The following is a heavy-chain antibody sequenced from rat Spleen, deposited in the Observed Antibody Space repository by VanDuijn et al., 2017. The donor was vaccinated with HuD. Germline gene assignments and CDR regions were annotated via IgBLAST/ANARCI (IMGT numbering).Heavy chain of an antibody. V-gene: IGHV2-1*01. CDR1: GFSLTSNS. D-gene: IGHD1-1*01. CDR3: TRSWTTVVYFDH. Sequence: QVQLKESGPGLVQPSETLSLTCTVSGFSLTSNSVHWFRQPPGKGLEWMGIIRSGGSTDYNSALKSRLSISRDTSKSQVFLKMNSLQTEDTAIYYCTRSWTTVVYFDHWGQGVMVTVSS. CDR2: IRSGGST. J-gene: IGHJ2*01.